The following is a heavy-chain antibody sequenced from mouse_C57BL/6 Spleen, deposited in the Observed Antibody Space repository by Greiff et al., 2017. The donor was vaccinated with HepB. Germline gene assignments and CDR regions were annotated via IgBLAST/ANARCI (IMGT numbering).Heavy chain of an antibody. CDR2: INPYNGGT. Sequence: EVQLQQSGPVLVKPGASVKMSCKASGYTFTDYYMNWVKQSHGKSLEWIGVINPYNGGTSYNQKFKGKATLTVDKSSSTAYMELNSLTSEDSAVYYCAREGNYYGSSSGLVYWGQGTTLTVSS. CDR1: GYTFTDYY. V-gene: IGHV1-19*01. CDR3: AREGNYYGSSSGLVY. D-gene: IGHD1-1*01. J-gene: IGHJ2*01.